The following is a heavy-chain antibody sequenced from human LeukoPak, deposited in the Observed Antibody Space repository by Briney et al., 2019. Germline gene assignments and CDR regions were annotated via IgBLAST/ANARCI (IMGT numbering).Heavy chain of an antibody. D-gene: IGHD6-13*01. CDR3: ARGVSWYQKPPGY. V-gene: IGHV1-8*01. J-gene: IGHJ4*02. CDR1: GYTFTGYD. CDR2: MNPNSGNT. Sequence: ASVKVSCKASGYTFTGYDINWVRQATGQGLEWMGWMNPNSGNTGYAQKFQGRVTMTRNTSISTAYMELSSLRSEDTAVYYCARGVSWYQKPPGYWGQGTLVTVSS.